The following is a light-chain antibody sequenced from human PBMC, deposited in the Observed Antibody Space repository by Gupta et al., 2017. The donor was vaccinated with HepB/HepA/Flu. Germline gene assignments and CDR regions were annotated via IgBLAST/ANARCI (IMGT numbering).Light chain of an antibody. V-gene: IGLV2-23*02. CDR2: EVS. J-gene: IGLJ3*02. CDR1: SSDVRSYNL. Sequence: QSALTQPASVSGSPGQSITISCTGTSSDVRSYNLVSWYQQPPGKAPKLMVYEVSKRPSGVSNRFSGSKSGNTASLTXSXLQDEDXAEYYCCSYAGSSTWVFGGGTKLTVL. CDR3: CSYAGSSTWV.